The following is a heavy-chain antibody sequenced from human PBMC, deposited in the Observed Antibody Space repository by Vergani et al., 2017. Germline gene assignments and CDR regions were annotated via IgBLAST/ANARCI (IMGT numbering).Heavy chain of an antibody. CDR2: ISGSGGST. D-gene: IGHD6-13*01. J-gene: IGHJ4*02. V-gene: IGHV3-23*01. Sequence: EVQLLESGGGLVQPGGSLRLSCAASGFTFSSYAMSWLRQAPGKGLEWVSAISGSGGSTYYADSVKGRFTISRDNSKNTLYLQMNSLRAEDTAVYYCAKGGGSSWSFDYWGQGTLVTVSS. CDR1: GFTFSSYA. CDR3: AKGGGSSWSFDY.